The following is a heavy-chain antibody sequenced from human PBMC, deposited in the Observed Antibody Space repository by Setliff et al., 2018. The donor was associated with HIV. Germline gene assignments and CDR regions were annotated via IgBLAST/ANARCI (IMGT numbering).Heavy chain of an antibody. CDR2: IFYTGST. CDR1: GGSISSSSYY. V-gene: IGHV4-39*01. J-gene: IGHJ3*02. Sequence: SETLSLTCTVSGGSISSSSYYWGWIRQPPGKGLEWIGSIFYTGSTYYNPSLKSRVTISVDTSKNQVSLKLSSVTAADTAVYYCARHSITLVVGVPERDDAFDIWGQGTMVTVSS. D-gene: IGHD3-22*01. CDR3: ARHSITLVVGVPERDDAFDI.